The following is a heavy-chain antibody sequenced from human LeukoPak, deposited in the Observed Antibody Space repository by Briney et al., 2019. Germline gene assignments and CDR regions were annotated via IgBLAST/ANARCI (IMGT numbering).Heavy chain of an antibody. Sequence: ASVKVSCKASGGTFSSYAISWVRQAPGQGLEWMGGIIPILGTANYAQKFQGRVTITADESTSTAYMELSSLKSEDTAVYYCATKRGYSYGSPHWGQGTLVTVSS. J-gene: IGHJ4*02. CDR3: ATKRGYSYGSPH. CDR2: IIPILGTA. V-gene: IGHV1-69*13. D-gene: IGHD5-18*01. CDR1: GGTFSSYA.